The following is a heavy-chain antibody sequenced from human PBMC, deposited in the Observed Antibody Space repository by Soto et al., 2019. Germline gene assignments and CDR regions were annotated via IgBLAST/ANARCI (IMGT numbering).Heavy chain of an antibody. CDR2: TSSTSGTI. Sequence: EVQLVESGGGSVQPGGSLRLSCAASGFTFNSYSMTWVRQAPGKGLEWLSFTSSTSGTIYYADSVKGRFTISRDNAKNSLYLQMNSLRDEDTAVYYCARLSVRYCSGGSCSQLDYWGQGTLVTVSS. D-gene: IGHD2-15*01. CDR1: GFTFNSYS. V-gene: IGHV3-48*02. J-gene: IGHJ4*02. CDR3: ARLSVRYCSGGSCSQLDY.